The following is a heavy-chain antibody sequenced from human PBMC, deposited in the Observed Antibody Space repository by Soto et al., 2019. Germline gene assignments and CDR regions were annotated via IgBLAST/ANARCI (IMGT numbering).Heavy chain of an antibody. CDR2: IFSGDTT. CDR3: ARVQADYRAGWLIDY. CDR1: GFTVSSSY. D-gene: IGHD6-19*01. Sequence: EVQLVESGGGLVQPGGSLRLSCAASGFTVSSSYMTWVRQAPGKGLEWVSVIFSGDTTYYADSVKGRFTISRDNSKNTLYLQMNSLRVEDTAVYLCARVQADYRAGWLIDYWGQGTLVTVSS. J-gene: IGHJ4*02. V-gene: IGHV3-66*01.